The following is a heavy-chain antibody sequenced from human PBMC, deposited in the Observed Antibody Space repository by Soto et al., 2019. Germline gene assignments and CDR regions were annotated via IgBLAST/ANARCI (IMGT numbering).Heavy chain of an antibody. CDR3: ATQTYSSGWFAS. V-gene: IGHV3-21*04. CDR2: ISSSSSYI. D-gene: IGHD6-19*01. J-gene: IGHJ5*01. Sequence: GGSLRLSCAASGVTCSSYSMNWVRQAPGKGLEWVSSISSSSSYIYYADSVKGRFTISRDNSKNTLYLQMNSLRAEDTAVYYCATQTYSSGWFASWGQGTLVTVPS. CDR1: GVTCSSYS.